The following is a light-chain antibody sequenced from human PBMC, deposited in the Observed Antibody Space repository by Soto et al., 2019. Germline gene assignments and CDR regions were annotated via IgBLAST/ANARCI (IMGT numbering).Light chain of an antibody. CDR2: DAS. V-gene: IGKV1-13*02. CDR3: QQFNSYPRT. Sequence: AIQLTQSPSSLSASVGDTVTITCRASQGISSTLAWYQQIPGKPPKFLIYDASSLQSGVPSRFSGSASGTDFNLTISSLQPEDFATYFCQQFNSYPRTFGGGTKVEL. CDR1: QGISST. J-gene: IGKJ4*01.